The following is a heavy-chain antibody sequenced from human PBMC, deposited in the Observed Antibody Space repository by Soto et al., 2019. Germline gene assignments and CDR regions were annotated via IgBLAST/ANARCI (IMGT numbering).Heavy chain of an antibody. Sequence: QVQLVESGGGVVQPGRSLRLSCAASGFTFSSYAMHWVRQAPGTGLEWVAVIAYDGSDKYYAHSVKGRFTISSDNSENTLYLQMNSRRAEDTAVYFCARGDYYGGSGYYYGGIDYWGQGTLVTVSS. J-gene: IGHJ4*02. CDR3: ARGDYYGGSGYYYGGIDY. CDR1: GFTFSSYA. D-gene: IGHD3-22*01. V-gene: IGHV3-30-3*01. CDR2: IAYDGSDK.